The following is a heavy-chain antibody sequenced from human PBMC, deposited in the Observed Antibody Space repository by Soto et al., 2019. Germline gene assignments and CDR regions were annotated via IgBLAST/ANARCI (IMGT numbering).Heavy chain of an antibody. J-gene: IGHJ4*02. Sequence: QVHLVQSGAEVKKPGASVKVSCKASGYTFTSYGITWVRQAPGQGLEWMGWISAHNGNTDYAQKLQGRVIVTRDTSTSPAYMELRSLISDDTPVYYCARGRYGDYWGQGALVTVSS. CDR2: ISAHNGNT. CDR1: GYTFTSYG. D-gene: IGHD1-1*01. V-gene: IGHV1-18*01. CDR3: ARGRYGDY.